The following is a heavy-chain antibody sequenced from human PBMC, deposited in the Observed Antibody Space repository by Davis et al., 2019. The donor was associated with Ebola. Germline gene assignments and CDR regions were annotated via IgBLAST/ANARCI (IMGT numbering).Heavy chain of an antibody. CDR3: ARRADY. Sequence: PGGSLRLSCAASGFIVSGNDMSWVRQAPGKGLEWVSIIYSGGSTSYADSVKGRFTISRDNSKNTLYLQMNSLRAEDTAVYYCARRADYWGQGTLITVSS. CDR2: IYSGGST. CDR1: GFIVSGND. J-gene: IGHJ4*02. V-gene: IGHV3-53*01.